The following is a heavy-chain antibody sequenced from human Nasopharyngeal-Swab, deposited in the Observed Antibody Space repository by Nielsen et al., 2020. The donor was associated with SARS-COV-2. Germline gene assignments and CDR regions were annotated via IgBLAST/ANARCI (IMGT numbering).Heavy chain of an antibody. V-gene: IGHV3-74*01. J-gene: IGHJ6*02. CDR1: GFTFSSYW. D-gene: IGHD6-19*01. CDR3: ARDVAVAGSVYYYYGMDV. Sequence: GGSLRLSCAASGFTFSSYWMHWVRQAPGKGLVWVSRINSDGSSTSYADSVKGRFTISRDNAKNTLYLQMNSLRAEDTAVYYCARDVAVAGSVYYYYGMDVWGQGTTVTVSS. CDR2: INSDGSST.